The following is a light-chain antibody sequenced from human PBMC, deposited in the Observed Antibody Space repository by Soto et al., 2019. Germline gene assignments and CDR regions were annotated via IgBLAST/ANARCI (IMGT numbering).Light chain of an antibody. CDR3: QQYNSYWT. Sequence: DIQMTQSPSTLSASVGDRVTITCRASQSISSWLAWYQQKPGKAPKLLIYDASSVESGVPSRFSGSGSGTEFTLTISSLQPDDFATYYCQQYNSYWTFGQGTKVVI. CDR2: DAS. V-gene: IGKV1-5*01. J-gene: IGKJ1*01. CDR1: QSISSW.